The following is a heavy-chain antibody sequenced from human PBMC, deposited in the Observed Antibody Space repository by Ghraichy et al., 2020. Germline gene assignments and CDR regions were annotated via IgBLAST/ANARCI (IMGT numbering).Heavy chain of an antibody. CDR2: INPNSGGT. V-gene: IGHV1-2*02. D-gene: IGHD4-23*01. Sequence: ASVKVSCKASGYTFTGYYMHWVRQAPGQGLEWMGWINPNSGGTNYAQKFQGRVTMTRDTSISTAYMELSRLRSDDTAVYYCARKIDYGGYYYYGMDVWGQGTTVTVSS. J-gene: IGHJ6*02. CDR3: ARKIDYGGYYYYGMDV. CDR1: GYTFTGYY.